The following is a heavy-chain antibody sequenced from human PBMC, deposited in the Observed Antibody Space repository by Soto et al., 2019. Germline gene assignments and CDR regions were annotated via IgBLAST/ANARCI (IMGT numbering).Heavy chain of an antibody. J-gene: IGHJ5*02. CDR2: IDPSDSYI. Sequence: PGESLKISCHGSGDSFPSYWISWVRQMPGKGLQWMGRIDPSDSYINYSPSFEGHVNISIDKSINTAYLQWSSLKASDTAIYYCARHGQLALFDQWGQGTLVTVSS. D-gene: IGHD6-6*01. CDR3: ARHGQLALFDQ. V-gene: IGHV5-10-1*01. CDR1: GDSFPSYW.